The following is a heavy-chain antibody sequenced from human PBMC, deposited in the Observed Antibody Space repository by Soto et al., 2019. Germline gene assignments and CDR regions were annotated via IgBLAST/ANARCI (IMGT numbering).Heavy chain of an antibody. D-gene: IGHD3-3*01. V-gene: IGHV4-31*03. Sequence: SETLSLTCTVSGGSISSGGYYWSWIRQHPGKGLEWIGYIYYSGSTYYNPSLKSRVTISVDTSKNQFSLKLSSVTAADTAVYYCARGMYYDFWSGYYTDYYYYGMDVWGQGTTVTAP. CDR1: GGSISSGGYY. J-gene: IGHJ6*02. CDR3: ARGMYYDFWSGYYTDYYYYGMDV. CDR2: IYYSGST.